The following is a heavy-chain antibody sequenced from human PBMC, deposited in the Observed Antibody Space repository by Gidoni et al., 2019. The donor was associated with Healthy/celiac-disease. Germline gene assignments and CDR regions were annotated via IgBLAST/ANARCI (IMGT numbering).Heavy chain of an antibody. V-gene: IGHV3-23*01. CDR3: AREPLSGYEPIVVVTAGYY. Sequence: EVQLLESGGGLVQPGGSLRLSCAASGFTFSSSAMSWVRQAPGKGLEGVSAISGSGGSTYYADSVKGRFTISRDNSKNTLYLQMNSLRAEDTAVYYCAREPLSGYEPIVVVTAGYYWGQGTLVTVSS. CDR2: ISGSGGST. J-gene: IGHJ4*02. CDR1: GFTFSSSA. D-gene: IGHD2-21*02.